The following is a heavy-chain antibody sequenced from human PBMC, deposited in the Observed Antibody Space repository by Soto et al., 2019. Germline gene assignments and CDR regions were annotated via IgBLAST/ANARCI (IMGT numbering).Heavy chain of an antibody. J-gene: IGHJ5*02. CDR3: ASFGVSGYDYRVYWFDP. D-gene: IGHD5-12*01. CDR1: SGSISSSNW. Sequence: SETLSLTCAVSSGSISSSNWWGWVRQPPGKGLEWIGEIYHSGSTNYNPSLKSRVTISVDKSKNQFSLKLSSVTAADTAVYFCASFGVSGYDYRVYWFDPWGQGTLVTVSS. V-gene: IGHV4-4*02. CDR2: IYHSGST.